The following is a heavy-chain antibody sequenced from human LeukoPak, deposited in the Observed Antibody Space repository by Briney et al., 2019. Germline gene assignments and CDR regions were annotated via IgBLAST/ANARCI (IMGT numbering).Heavy chain of an antibody. CDR3: ARLKGTYRHPLEI. CDR1: GFIVSSSY. D-gene: IGHD1-14*01. J-gene: IGHJ3*02. CDR2: IFSGSRT. V-gene: IGHV3-53*04. Sequence: GGSLRLSCAASGFIVSSSYMSWVRQAPGKGLELVSIIFSGSRTYYADSVKGRFTISRHSSKNTLYLQMDSLSGDDTAVYYCARLKGTYRHPLEIWGQGTVVSVSS.